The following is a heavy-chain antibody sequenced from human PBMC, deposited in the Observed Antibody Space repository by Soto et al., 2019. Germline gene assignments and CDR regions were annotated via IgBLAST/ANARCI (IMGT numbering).Heavy chain of an antibody. CDR2: INHSGST. Sequence: QVQLQQWGAGLLKPSETLSLTCAVYGGSFSGYYWSWIRQPPGKGREWIGEINHSGSTNYNPSLKSRVTISVDTSKNQFSLKLSSVTAADTAVYYCARSFRWYQPSDAFDIWGQGTMVTVSS. V-gene: IGHV4-34*01. D-gene: IGHD2-15*01. CDR1: GGSFSGYY. CDR3: ARSFRWYQPSDAFDI. J-gene: IGHJ3*02.